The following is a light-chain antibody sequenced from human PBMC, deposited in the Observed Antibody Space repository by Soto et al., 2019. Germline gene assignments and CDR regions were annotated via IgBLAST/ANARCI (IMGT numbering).Light chain of an antibody. CDR1: SSDVGGYNY. V-gene: IGLV2-8*01. CDR3: SSYAGSNNLRV. Sequence: QSALTQPASVSGSPGQSITISCTGTSSDVGGYNYVSWYQQQSGKAPKLMIHEVSKRPSGVPDRFSGSKSGNTASLTVSGLQAEDEADYYCSSYAGSNNLRVFGTGTKLTVL. CDR2: EVS. J-gene: IGLJ1*01.